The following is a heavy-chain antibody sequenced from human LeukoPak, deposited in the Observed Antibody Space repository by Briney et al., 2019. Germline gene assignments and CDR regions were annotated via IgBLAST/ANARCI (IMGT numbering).Heavy chain of an antibody. D-gene: IGHD3-9*01. V-gene: IGHV3-23*01. J-gene: IGHJ2*01. Sequence: GGSLRLSCAASGFTFSTYTMSWVRQVPGRGLEWVSAMSGSEDYIYYADSVKGRFTISRDNSKNTLYLQMNSLRAEDTAVYHCAKEVLNYEIPYWYFDLWGRGTLVTVSS. CDR1: GFTFSTYT. CDR2: MSGSEDYI. CDR3: AKEVLNYEIPYWYFDL.